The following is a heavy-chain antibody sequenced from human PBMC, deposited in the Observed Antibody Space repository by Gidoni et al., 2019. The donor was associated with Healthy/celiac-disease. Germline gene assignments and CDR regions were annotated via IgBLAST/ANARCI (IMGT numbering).Heavy chain of an antibody. Sequence: QVQLQESGPGLVKPSQTLSPTCTVSGGSISSGSYYWSWNRQPAGKGLEWIGRIYTSGCTNYNPSLKSRVTISVDTSKNQFSRKLSSVTAADTAVYYCATAAAGTRPKNNWFDPWGQGTLVTVSS. V-gene: IGHV4-61*02. D-gene: IGHD6-13*01. J-gene: IGHJ5*02. CDR2: IYTSGCT. CDR3: ATAAAGTRPKNNWFDP. CDR1: GGSISSGSYY.